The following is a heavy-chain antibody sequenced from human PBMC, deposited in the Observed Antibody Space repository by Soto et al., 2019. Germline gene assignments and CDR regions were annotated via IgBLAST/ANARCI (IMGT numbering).Heavy chain of an antibody. CDR2: IYYSGST. Sequence: PSETLSLTCTVSGGSVSSGSYYWSWIRQPPGKGLEWIGYIYYSGSTNYNPSLKSRVTISVDTSKNQFSLKLSSVTAADTAVYYCARLQYSSSSCIDYWGQGTLVTVSS. CDR3: ARLQYSSSSCIDY. D-gene: IGHD6-6*01. J-gene: IGHJ4*02. V-gene: IGHV4-61*01. CDR1: GGSVSSGSYY.